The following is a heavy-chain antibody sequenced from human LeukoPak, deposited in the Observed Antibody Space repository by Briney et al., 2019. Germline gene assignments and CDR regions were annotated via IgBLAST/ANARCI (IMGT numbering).Heavy chain of an antibody. Sequence: SETLSLTCTVSGGSINSYYWSWIRQPPGKGLEWIGYIYYIGNTNYNPSLKSRVTISIDTSKNQFSLKLSSVTAADTAVYYCARGRYYGSGSYYLVDWGQGTLVTVSS. CDR2: IYYIGNT. CDR1: GGSINSYY. V-gene: IGHV4-59*01. CDR3: ARGRYYGSGSYYLVD. J-gene: IGHJ4*02. D-gene: IGHD3-10*01.